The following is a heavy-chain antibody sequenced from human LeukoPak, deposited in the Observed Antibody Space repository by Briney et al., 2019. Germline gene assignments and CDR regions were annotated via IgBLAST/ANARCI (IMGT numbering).Heavy chain of an antibody. D-gene: IGHD3-22*01. CDR2: IYYSGST. Sequence: SETLSLTCTVSGGSISSYYWSWIRQPPGKGLEWIGYIYYSGSTNYNPSLKSRVTISVDTSKNQFSLKLSSVTAADTAVYYCARLYYYDSSGYYEYYFDYWGQGTLVTVSS. CDR1: GGSISSYY. CDR3: ARLYYYDSSGYYEYYFDY. V-gene: IGHV4-59*08. J-gene: IGHJ4*02.